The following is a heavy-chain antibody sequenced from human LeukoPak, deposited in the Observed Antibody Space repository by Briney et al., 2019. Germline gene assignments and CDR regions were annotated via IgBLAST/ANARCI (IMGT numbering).Heavy chain of an antibody. CDR3: ARGQYYYDSSGYLNDAFDI. V-gene: IGHV4-4*07. J-gene: IGHJ3*02. Sequence: SETLSLTCTVSGGSIRNYYWSWIRQPPGKGLEWIGRIYTSGSTNYNPSLKSRVTMSVDTSKNQFSLKLSSVTAADTAVYYCARGQYYYDSSGYLNDAFDIWGQGTMVTVSS. CDR2: IYTSGST. CDR1: GGSIRNYY. D-gene: IGHD3-22*01.